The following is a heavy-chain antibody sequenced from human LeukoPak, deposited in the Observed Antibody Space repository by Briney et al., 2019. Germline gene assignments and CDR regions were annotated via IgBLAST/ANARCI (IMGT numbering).Heavy chain of an antibody. CDR2: MYSGGNT. V-gene: IGHV3-66*04. J-gene: IGHJ3*02. Sequence: AGGSLRLSCAASGFTFSTYDMSWVRQAPGKGLEWVSVMYSGGNTYYGDSVKGRFTISRDTSKNTVYLQMSSLRAEDTAVYYCARRMVTIDDHDAFDIWGQGTMVTVSS. D-gene: IGHD2-21*02. CDR3: ARRMVTIDDHDAFDI. CDR1: GFTFSTYD.